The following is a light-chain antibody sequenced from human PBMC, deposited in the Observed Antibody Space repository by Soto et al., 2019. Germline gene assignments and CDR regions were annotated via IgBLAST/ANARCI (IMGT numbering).Light chain of an antibody. Sequence: EIVLTQSPGTLSLSPGERATLSCRASQSVRSDYLAWYQQKPGQAPRLHIYGASTRATGIPDRFTGSGSGTDFTLTISRLETEDFAVYDCQQYGSSPRTVGQGTKVEIK. V-gene: IGKV3-20*01. J-gene: IGKJ1*01. CDR3: QQYGSSPRT. CDR2: GAS. CDR1: QSVRSDY.